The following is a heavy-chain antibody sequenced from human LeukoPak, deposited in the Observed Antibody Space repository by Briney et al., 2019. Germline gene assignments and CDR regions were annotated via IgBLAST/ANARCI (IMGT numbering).Heavy chain of an antibody. CDR3: AKDPAYSSSWYIREEYFLH. J-gene: IGHJ1*01. CDR2: INSDGSST. V-gene: IGHV3-74*01. D-gene: IGHD6-13*01. Sequence: QPGGSLRLSCAASGFTFSSYWMHWVRQAPGKGLVWVSRINSDGSSTSYADSVKGRFTISRDNAKSTLYLQMNSVRAEDTAVYYCAKDPAYSSSWYIREEYFLHWGQGTLVTVSS. CDR1: GFTFSSYW.